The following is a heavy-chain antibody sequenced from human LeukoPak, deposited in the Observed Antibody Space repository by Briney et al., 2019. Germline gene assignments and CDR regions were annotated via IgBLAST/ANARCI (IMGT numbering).Heavy chain of an antibody. J-gene: IGHJ4*02. CDR3: AKGGYSSGWRNYFDY. D-gene: IGHD6-19*01. V-gene: IGHV3-23*01. Sequence: SGGSLRLSCAASGFTFSSYGITWVRQAPGKGLEWVSTISATSGSTYYADSVKGRFTISRDNSKDTLYLQMNSLRAEDTAVYYCAKGGYSSGWRNYFDYWGQGTLVTVSS. CDR2: ISATSGST. CDR1: GFTFSSYG.